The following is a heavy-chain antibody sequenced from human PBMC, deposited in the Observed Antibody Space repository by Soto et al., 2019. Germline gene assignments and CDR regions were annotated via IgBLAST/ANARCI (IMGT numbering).Heavy chain of an antibody. CDR3: ARGGYSGYDGVPGSEYVYYYGMDV. J-gene: IGHJ6*02. CDR1: GFTFSIYG. D-gene: IGHD5-12*01. CDR2: IWFDGSNK. V-gene: IGHV3-33*01. Sequence: GGSLRLSCVSSGFTFSIYGMHWVRQAPGKGLEWVAFIWFDGSNKNYAESVKGRFTISRDNSKNTLDLQMNSLRAEDTAVYYCARGGYSGYDGVPGSEYVYYYGMDVCGQGTTVTVSS.